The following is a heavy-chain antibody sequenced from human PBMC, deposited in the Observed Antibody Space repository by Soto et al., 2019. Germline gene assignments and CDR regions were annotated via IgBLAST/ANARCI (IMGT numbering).Heavy chain of an antibody. J-gene: IGHJ5*02. D-gene: IGHD3-22*01. Sequence: ASVKVSCKASGYTFTSYAMHWVRQAPGQRLEWMGWINAGNGNTKYSQKFQGRVTITRDTSASTAYMELSSLRSEDTAVYYCARDTLYDSSGYYYVGYNWFDPWGQGTLVTISS. CDR1: GYTFTSYA. CDR3: ARDTLYDSSGYYYVGYNWFDP. CDR2: INAGNGNT. V-gene: IGHV1-3*01.